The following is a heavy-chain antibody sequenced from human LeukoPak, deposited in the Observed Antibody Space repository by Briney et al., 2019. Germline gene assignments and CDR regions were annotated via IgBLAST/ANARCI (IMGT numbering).Heavy chain of an antibody. D-gene: IGHD3-22*01. J-gene: IGHJ4*02. CDR2: FDPEDDET. CDR3: ARAVFSRIWSSGYYLDY. CDR1: GYTLAEVS. Sequence: ASVKVSCKVSGYTLAEVSMHWVRQAPGKGLEWMGGFDPEDDETIYAQKFQGRVTITRDTSASTAYMELSSLRSEDMAVYYCARAVFSRIWSSGYYLDYWGQGALVTVSS. V-gene: IGHV1-24*01.